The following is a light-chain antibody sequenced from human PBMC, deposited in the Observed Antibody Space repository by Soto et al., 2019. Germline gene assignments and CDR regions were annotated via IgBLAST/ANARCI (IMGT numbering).Light chain of an antibody. CDR3: QLRSNWPPAFT. J-gene: IGKJ3*01. Sequence: EIVLTQSPATLSLSPGERATLSCRASQSVSSYLAWYQHKPGQAPRLLIYDASNRATGIPARFTGSGSGTDFTLTISSLEAEDFAGYYCQLRSNWPPAFTFGPGTKVDIK. V-gene: IGKV3-11*01. CDR1: QSVSSY. CDR2: DAS.